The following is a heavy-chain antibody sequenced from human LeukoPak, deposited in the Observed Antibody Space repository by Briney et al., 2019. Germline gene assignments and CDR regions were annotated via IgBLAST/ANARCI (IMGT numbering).Heavy chain of an antibody. CDR1: GFTFSSYG. V-gene: IGHV3-30*02. CDR2: IRYDGSNK. J-gene: IGHJ4*02. Sequence: GGSLRLPCAASGFTFSSYGMHWVRQAPGKGLEWVAFIRYDGSNKYYADSVKGRFTISRDNSKNTLYLQMNSLRAEDTAVYYCATLKDIVVVPAAMGNYFDYWGQGTLVTVSS. CDR3: ATLKDIVVVPAAMGNYFDY. D-gene: IGHD2-2*01.